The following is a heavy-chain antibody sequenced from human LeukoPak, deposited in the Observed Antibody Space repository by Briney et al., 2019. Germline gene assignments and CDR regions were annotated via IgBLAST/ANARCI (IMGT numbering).Heavy chain of an antibody. D-gene: IGHD5-24*01. J-gene: IGHJ4*02. CDR2: ISAYNRNT. CDR3: ARGDVYFDY. CDR1: GYTFTNYD. V-gene: IGHV1-18*01. Sequence: GASVNISCKSSGYTFTNYDINWVLQAPGQGLEWMGWISAYNRNTNYAQKFQGRVTMTTDTSTSTAYMELRSLTSDDTAVYHCARGDVYFDYWGQGTLVTVSS.